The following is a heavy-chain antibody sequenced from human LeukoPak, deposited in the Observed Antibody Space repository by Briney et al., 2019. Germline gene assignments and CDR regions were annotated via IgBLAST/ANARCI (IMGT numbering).Heavy chain of an antibody. CDR1: GFTFSSYE. J-gene: IGHJ6*04. V-gene: IGHV3-48*03. CDR2: ISSSGSTI. Sequence: GGSLRLSCAASGFTFSSYEMNWVRQAPGKGLEWVSYISSSGSTISYADSVKGRFTVSRDNGKRSLYLHMNSLRAEDTAVYYCAELGITMIGGVWGKGTTVTISS. CDR3: AELGITMIGGV. D-gene: IGHD3-10*02.